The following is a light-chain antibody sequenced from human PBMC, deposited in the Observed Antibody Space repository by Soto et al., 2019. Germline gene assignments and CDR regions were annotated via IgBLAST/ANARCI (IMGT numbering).Light chain of an antibody. Sequence: EIVLTQSPGTLSLSPGEIATLSFRASQSVSSSYLAWNQKKPGQAPRLLIYVASSRATGIPDVYSGSVSGADFALAISRLEPEDCAVYYCQQYGWSPAYTVGRGNKLKIK. V-gene: IGKV3-20*01. J-gene: IGKJ2*01. CDR2: VAS. CDR3: QQYGWSPAYT. CDR1: QSVSSSY.